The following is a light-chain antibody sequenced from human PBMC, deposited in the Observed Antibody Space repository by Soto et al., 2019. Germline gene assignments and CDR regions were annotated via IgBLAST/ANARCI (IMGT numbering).Light chain of an antibody. J-gene: IGKJ5*01. Sequence: DIVLTQSPGTLSLSPCERATLSFMASQSVSSSYLAWYQQKPGQAPRLLIYGASSRATGIPDRFSGSGSGTDFTLTISRLEPEDFAVYYCQQYGSSITFGQGTRLEIK. V-gene: IGKV3-20*01. CDR3: QQYGSSIT. CDR2: GAS. CDR1: QSVSSSY.